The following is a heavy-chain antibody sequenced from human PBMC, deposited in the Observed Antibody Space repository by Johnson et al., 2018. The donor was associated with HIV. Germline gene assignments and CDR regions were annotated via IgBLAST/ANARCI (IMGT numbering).Heavy chain of an antibody. J-gene: IGHJ3*02. CDR3: VRDRGTMLLDGAFDI. CDR2: MSYDGINK. V-gene: IGHV3-30-3*01. D-gene: IGHD3-10*01. CDR1: GFTFSSNP. Sequence: QVQLVESGGGVVQPGRSLRLSCAASGFTFSSNPMHWVRQAPGKGLEWVAVMSYDGINKYYADSVKGRFTISRDNSKNTLYLQMNSLRAEDTAVYYCVRDRGTMLLDGAFDIWGQGTMVTVSS.